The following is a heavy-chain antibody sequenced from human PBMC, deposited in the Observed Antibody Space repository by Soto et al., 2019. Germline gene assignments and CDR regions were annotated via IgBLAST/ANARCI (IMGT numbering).Heavy chain of an antibody. CDR1: GYTFSDFD. V-gene: IGHV1-8*01. J-gene: IGHJ6*02. Sequence: GASVKVSCKDSGYTFSDFDINGLGRSSGQGPEWMGWMNAKSGDTFFPQRFQGKFNMTWDTSLSTAYMEVGSLTSDDTAIYYCARGNPFNYAGFDVWGQGTTVTVSS. CDR2: MNAKSGDT. D-gene: IGHD4-4*01. CDR3: ARGNPFNYAGFDV.